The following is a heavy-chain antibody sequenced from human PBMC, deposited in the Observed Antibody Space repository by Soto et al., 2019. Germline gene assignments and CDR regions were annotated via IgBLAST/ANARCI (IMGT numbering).Heavy chain of an antibody. J-gene: IGHJ3*02. CDR2: IIPIFGTA. CDR1: GGTFSSYA. V-gene: IGHV1-69*13. CDR3: ARRGPGVGFGELLNTAPYAFDI. Sequence: GASVKVSCKASGGTFSSYAISWVRQAPGQGLEWMGGIIPIFGTANYAQKFQGRVTITADESTSTAYMELSSLRSEDTAVYYCARRGPGVGFGELLNTAPYAFDIWGQGTMVTVSS. D-gene: IGHD3-10*01.